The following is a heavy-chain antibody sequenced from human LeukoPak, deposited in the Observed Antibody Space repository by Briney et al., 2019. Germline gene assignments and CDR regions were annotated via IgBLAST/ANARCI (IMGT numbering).Heavy chain of an antibody. CDR3: ARGLAAASNSSY. Sequence: ASGKVACKASGYTFTGHHLHWGRRAPGQGLGGMGWIKPNSGGTNYAQKFQGRVTMTRDTSISTAYMELSRLRSDDTAVYYCARGLAAASNSSYWGQGTLITVSS. J-gene: IGHJ4*02. D-gene: IGHD6-13*01. V-gene: IGHV1-2*02. CDR2: IKPNSGGT. CDR1: GYTFTGHH.